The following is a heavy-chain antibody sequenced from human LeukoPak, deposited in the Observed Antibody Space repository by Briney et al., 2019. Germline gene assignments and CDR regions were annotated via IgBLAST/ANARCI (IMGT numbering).Heavy chain of an antibody. V-gene: IGHV1-2*06. D-gene: IGHD6-13*01. Sequence: ASVKVSCKASGYTFTAYYIHWVRQAPGQGLEWMGRVNPNTGGTYYAQKFQDRVTMTRDASIGTAYMELNRLRSDDTAVYYCGRDLVSRQEVDQPWGQGTLVTVSS. J-gene: IGHJ5*02. CDR1: GYTFTAYY. CDR2: VNPNTGGT. CDR3: GRDLVSRQEVDQP.